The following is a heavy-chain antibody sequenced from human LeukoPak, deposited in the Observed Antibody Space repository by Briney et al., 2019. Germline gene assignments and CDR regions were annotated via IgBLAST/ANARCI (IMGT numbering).Heavy chain of an antibody. D-gene: IGHD2-21*02. Sequence: PGGSLRLSCAASGFTFSSYSMNWVRQAPGKELEWVSSISSSSSYIYYADSVKGRFTISRDNAKDSLYLQMNSLRAEDTAVYYCARGGGGDCSHFDYWGQGTLVTVSS. CDR2: ISSSSSYI. V-gene: IGHV3-21*01. CDR3: ARGGGGDCSHFDY. CDR1: GFTFSSYS. J-gene: IGHJ4*02.